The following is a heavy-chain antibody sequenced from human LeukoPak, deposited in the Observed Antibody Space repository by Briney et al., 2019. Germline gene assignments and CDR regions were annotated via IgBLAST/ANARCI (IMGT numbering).Heavy chain of an antibody. V-gene: IGHV3-72*01. J-gene: IGHJ4*02. Sequence: PGGSLGLSCAASGFTSSDHYIDWVRQAPGKGLEWVGRTRNKANSYTTEYAASVKGRFTISRDDLKNSLFLQMNSLMTEDTAVYYCARARRGSYPSSDYWGQGTLVTVSS. CDR3: ARARRGSYPSSDY. D-gene: IGHD1-26*01. CDR2: TRNKANSYTT. CDR1: GFTSSDHY.